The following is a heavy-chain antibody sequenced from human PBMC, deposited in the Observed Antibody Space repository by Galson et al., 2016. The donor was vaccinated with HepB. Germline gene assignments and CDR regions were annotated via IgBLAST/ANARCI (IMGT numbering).Heavy chain of an antibody. CDR1: RFTISRYW. CDR2: INQDGSDR. V-gene: IGHV3-7*03. J-gene: IGHJ4*02. CDR3: TSEPTDSEEGY. Sequence: PLRLSCAAPRFTISRYWMSWVRQAPGKGPEWVANINQDGSDRNYVDSVKGRFTISRDNARNSLYLQMSSLRAEDTAVYYCTSEPTDSEEGYWGQGTLVTVSS.